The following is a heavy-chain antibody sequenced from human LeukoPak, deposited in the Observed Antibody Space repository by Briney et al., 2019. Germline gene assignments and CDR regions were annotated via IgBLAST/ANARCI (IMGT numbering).Heavy chain of an antibody. Sequence: SETLSLTCSVSGGSISSSNYYWAWIRQPPGKRPEWIGSLSYSGTTYYNPSLRSRVTISVETSKSQFSLKLSSVTAADTAVYYCARLTASGIAARPMGFDYWGQGTLVTVSS. CDR1: GGSISSSNYY. CDR2: LSYSGTT. J-gene: IGHJ4*02. D-gene: IGHD6-6*01. CDR3: ARLTASGIAARPMGFDY. V-gene: IGHV4-39*01.